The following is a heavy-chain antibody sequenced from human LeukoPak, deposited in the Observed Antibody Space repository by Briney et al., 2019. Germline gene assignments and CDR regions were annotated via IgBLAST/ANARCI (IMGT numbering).Heavy chain of an antibody. CDR2: ITGSGTST. V-gene: IGHV3-23*01. Sequence: GGSLRLSCVASGFTFSNYAMSWVRQAPGKGLEWFSAITGSGTSTYYADSLKGRFTISRDNSKNTVFLQMNSLRHEDTAIYYCVIWGDYDVLTGYYVPDYWGQGTLVTVSS. CDR3: VIWGDYDVLTGYYVPDY. D-gene: IGHD3-9*01. CDR1: GFTFSNYA. J-gene: IGHJ4*02.